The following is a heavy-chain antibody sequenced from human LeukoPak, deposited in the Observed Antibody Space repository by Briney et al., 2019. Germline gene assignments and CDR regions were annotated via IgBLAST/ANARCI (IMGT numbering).Heavy chain of an antibody. V-gene: IGHV3-48*02. CDR2: ISSGSSTI. D-gene: IGHD4-17*01. CDR1: GFTFSIYS. Sequence: GGSLRLSCAASGFTFSIYSVNWVRQAPGKGLEWVSYISSGSSTIYYADSVKGRFTISRDNAKNALYLQMNSLRDEDTAVYYCVTCKYGDCFFDYWGQGTLVTVSS. CDR3: VTCKYGDCFFDY. J-gene: IGHJ4*02.